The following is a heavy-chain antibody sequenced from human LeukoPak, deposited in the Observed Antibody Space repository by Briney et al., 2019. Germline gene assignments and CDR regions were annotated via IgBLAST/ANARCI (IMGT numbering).Heavy chain of an antibody. CDR2: IYYSGST. J-gene: IGHJ4*02. CDR3: AAHEEPYYLDY. Sequence: SETLSLTCTVSGGSISSGDYYWSWIRQPPGKGLEWIGYIYYSGSTYYNPSLKSRVTISVDTSKNQFSLKLSSVTAADTAVYYCAAHEEPYYLDYWGQGTLVTVSS. CDR1: GGSISSGDYY. V-gene: IGHV4-30-4*01. D-gene: IGHD1-14*01.